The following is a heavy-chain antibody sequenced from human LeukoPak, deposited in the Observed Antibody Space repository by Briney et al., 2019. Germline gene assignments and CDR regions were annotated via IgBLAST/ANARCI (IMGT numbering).Heavy chain of an antibody. D-gene: IGHD6-19*01. J-gene: IGHJ6*02. CDR2: IYYSGST. CDR1: GGSISSYY. V-gene: IGHV4-59*01. CDR3: ARDRVAEAGTRVYYYGMDV. Sequence: ASETLSLTCTVSGGSISSYYWSWIRQPPGKGLEWIGYIYYSGSTNYNPSLESRVTISVDMSKNQFSLKLSSVTAADTAVYYCARDRVAEAGTRVYYYGMDVWGQGTTVTVSS.